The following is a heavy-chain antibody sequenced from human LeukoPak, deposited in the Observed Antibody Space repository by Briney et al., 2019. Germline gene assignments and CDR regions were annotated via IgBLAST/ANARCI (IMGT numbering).Heavy chain of an antibody. CDR3: AGEREGRDFRSLGDV. Sequence: PGGSLRLSCAASGLTYRQYWVSWVRQVPGKGLEWVANINYDGSQKYHGSSLKGRFTVSRDNAKNSVSLQIDSLRAEDTAVYYCAGEREGRDFRSLGDVWGQGTTVTVSS. CDR2: INYDGSQK. J-gene: IGHJ6*02. V-gene: IGHV3-7*04. CDR1: GLTYRQYW. D-gene: IGHD2-21*01.